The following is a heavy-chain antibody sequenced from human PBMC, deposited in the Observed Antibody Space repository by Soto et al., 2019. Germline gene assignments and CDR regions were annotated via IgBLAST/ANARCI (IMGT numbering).Heavy chain of an antibody. J-gene: IGHJ6*02. V-gene: IGHV1-2*02. CDR3: ARELVPAASHYYYYGMDV. CDR2: INPNSGGT. Sequence: ASVKVSCKASGYTFTGYYMHWVRQAPGQGLEWMGWINPNSGGTNYAQKFRGRVTMTRDTSISTAYMELSRLRSDDTAVYYCARELVPAASHYYYYGMDVWGQGTTVTVSS. D-gene: IGHD2-2*01. CDR1: GYTFTGYY.